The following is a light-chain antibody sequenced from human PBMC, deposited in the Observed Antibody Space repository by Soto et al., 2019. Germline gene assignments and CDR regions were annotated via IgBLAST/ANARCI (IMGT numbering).Light chain of an antibody. J-gene: IGKJ1*01. V-gene: IGKV3-15*01. Sequence: VVTQSPATLYVFPGETATLSCRASQSVSSDLAWYQQRPGQAPRLLIYGASTRATGIPARFRGSGSGTEFRLTISSLQSEDFATYYCQQYNNWHPKMAFGRGTKVEIK. CDR2: GAS. CDR3: QQYNNWHPKMA. CDR1: QSVSSD.